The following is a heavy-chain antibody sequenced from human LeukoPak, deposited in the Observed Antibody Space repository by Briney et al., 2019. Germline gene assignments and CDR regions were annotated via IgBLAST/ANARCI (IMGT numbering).Heavy chain of an antibody. CDR2: VRYDTIDK. CDR3: AKSPYRGGSSWTEFDY. CDR1: GFAFTKFG. Sequence: PGGSLRLSCAASGFAFTKFGMHWVRQGPGKGLEWVAFVRYDTIDKYYRDSVKGRFTISRDNSRDTVYLEMNSLRPEDTAVYYCAKSPYRGGSSWTEFDYWGQGTLVTVSS. V-gene: IGHV3-30*02. J-gene: IGHJ4*02. D-gene: IGHD6-13*01.